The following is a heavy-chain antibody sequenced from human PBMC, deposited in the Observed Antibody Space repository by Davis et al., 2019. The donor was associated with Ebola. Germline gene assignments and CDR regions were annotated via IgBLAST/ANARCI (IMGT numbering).Heavy chain of an antibody. CDR1: GGSISSGSYY. Sequence: PSETLSLTCTVSGGSISSGSYYWSWIRQPAGKGLEWIGHIYTSGSTNYNPSLKSRVTISVDTSKNQFSLKLSSVTAADTAVYYCARALVIQLFDYWGQGTLVTVSS. J-gene: IGHJ4*02. V-gene: IGHV4-61*09. D-gene: IGHD1-1*01. CDR3: ARALVIQLFDY. CDR2: IYTSGST.